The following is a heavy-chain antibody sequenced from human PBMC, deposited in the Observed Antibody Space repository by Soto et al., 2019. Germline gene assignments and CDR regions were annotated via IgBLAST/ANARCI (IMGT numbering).Heavy chain of an antibody. CDR3: ARAKGDVDTYGMDV. V-gene: IGHV4-38-2*01. CDR2: IYHSGST. CDR1: GYSISSGYY. J-gene: IGHJ6*02. Sequence: SETLSLTCAVSGYSISSGYYWGWIRQPPGKGLEWIGSIYHSGSTYYNPSPKSRVTISVDTSKNQFSLKLSSVTAADTAVYYCARAKGDVDTYGMDVWGQGTTVTVSS. D-gene: IGHD5-12*01.